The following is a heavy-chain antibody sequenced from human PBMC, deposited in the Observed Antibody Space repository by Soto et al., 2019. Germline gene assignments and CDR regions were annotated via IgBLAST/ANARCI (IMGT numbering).Heavy chain of an antibody. J-gene: IGHJ4*02. CDR3: ASSGEGILTGYYVGVPDY. D-gene: IGHD3-9*01. CDR1: GFTFSDYY. Sequence: QVQLVASGGGLVKPGGSLRLSCAASGFTFSDYYMSWIRQAPGKGLEWVSYISSSGSTIYHADSVKGRFTISRDNAKNSLYLQMNSLRAEDTAVYYCASSGEGILTGYYVGVPDYWGQGTLVTVSS. CDR2: ISSSGSTI. V-gene: IGHV3-11*01.